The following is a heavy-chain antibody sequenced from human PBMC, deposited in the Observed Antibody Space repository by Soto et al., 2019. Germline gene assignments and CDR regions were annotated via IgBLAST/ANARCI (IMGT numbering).Heavy chain of an antibody. CDR3: ARHGIVTGINDYGMDV. Sequence: LKISCKGSRYTFTSYWIGWVRQMPGKGLEWTGIIYPGDSDTRYSPSFQGQVTISADKSISTAYLQWSSLKASDTAMYYCARHGIVTGINDYGMDVWGQGTTVTVSS. J-gene: IGHJ6*02. CDR1: RYTFTSYW. CDR2: IYPGDSDT. D-gene: IGHD3-9*01. V-gene: IGHV5-51*01.